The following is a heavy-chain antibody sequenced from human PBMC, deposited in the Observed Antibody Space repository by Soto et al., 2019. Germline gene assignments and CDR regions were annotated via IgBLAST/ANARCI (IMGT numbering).Heavy chain of an antibody. CDR3: ARGGMATIGMDV. CDR2: ISSSSSHT. CDR1: GFTFSEYY. J-gene: IGHJ6*02. D-gene: IGHD5-12*01. V-gene: IGHV3-11*03. Sequence: GGSLRLSCAASGFTFSEYYMSWIRQAPGKGLEWVSYISSSSSHTNYADSVKGRFTISRDNAKNSLYLQMNSLRAEDTAVYFCARGGMATIGMDVWGQGTTVTVSS.